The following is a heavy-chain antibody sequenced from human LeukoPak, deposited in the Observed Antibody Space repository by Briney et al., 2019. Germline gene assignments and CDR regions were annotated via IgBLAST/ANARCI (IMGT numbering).Heavy chain of an antibody. CDR2: IYPGDSDT. Sequence: PGESLKISCKGSGYSFTSYWLGWVRQMPGKGLEWMGIIYPGDSDTRYSPSFQGQVTISADKSISTAYLQWSSLKASDTAMYYCARHARFLDYYYGMDVWGQGTTVTVSS. CDR3: ARHARFLDYYYGMDV. CDR1: GYSFTSYW. D-gene: IGHD3-3*01. V-gene: IGHV5-51*01. J-gene: IGHJ6*02.